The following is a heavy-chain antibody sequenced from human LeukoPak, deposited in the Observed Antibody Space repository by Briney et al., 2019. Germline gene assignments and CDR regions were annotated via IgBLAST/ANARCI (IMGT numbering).Heavy chain of an antibody. CDR3: ARRYYYDSSGYYSLYSFDY. CDR2: IYPGDSDT. D-gene: IGHD3-22*01. CDR1: GCTFSSYW. V-gene: IGHV5-51*01. J-gene: IGHJ4*02. Sequence: GESLKISCKGSGCTFSSYWIGWVRQMPGKGLEWMGIIYPGDSDTRYSTSFQGQVTISADKSISTAYLQWSSLKASDTAMYYCARRYYYDSSGYYSLYSFDYWGQGTLVTVSS.